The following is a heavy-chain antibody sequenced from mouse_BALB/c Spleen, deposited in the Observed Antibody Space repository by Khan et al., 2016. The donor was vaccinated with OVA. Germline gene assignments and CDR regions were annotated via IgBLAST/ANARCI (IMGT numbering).Heavy chain of an antibody. CDR3: ADHVTVSFAY. D-gene: IGHD2-1*01. J-gene: IGHJ3*01. V-gene: IGHV5-6*01. CDR1: GFTFSSYS. CDR2: ISSGGDYT. Sequence: EVELVESGGALVKPGGSLKLSCAASGFTFSSYSMSWVRQTPDKRLEWVASISSGGDYTYYPDSVKGRFTISRDNAKNTLYLQMGDLKSEETAMYYCADHVTVSFAYWGQGTLGTVSA.